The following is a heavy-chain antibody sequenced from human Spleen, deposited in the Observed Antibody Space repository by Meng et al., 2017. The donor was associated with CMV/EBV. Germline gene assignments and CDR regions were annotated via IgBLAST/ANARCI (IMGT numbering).Heavy chain of an antibody. CDR2: FYYSGST. D-gene: IGHD6-6*01. Sequence: SETLSLTCTVSGGSISSSSYYWGWIRQPPGKGLEWIGNFYYSGSTYYNPSLKSRVTISVDTSKNQFSLKLSSVTAADTAVYYCARVGITPRGEYNWFDPWGQGTLVTVSS. J-gene: IGHJ5*02. CDR3: ARVGITPRGEYNWFDP. V-gene: IGHV4-39*07. CDR1: GGSISSSSYY.